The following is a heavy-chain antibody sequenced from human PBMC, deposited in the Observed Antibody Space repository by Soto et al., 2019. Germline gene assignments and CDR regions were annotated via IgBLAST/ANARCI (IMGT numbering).Heavy chain of an antibody. D-gene: IGHD3-10*01. CDR3: TTDFYFPLWFGDTSTKY. CDR2: IKSKTDGGTT. CDR1: GFTFSNAW. V-gene: IGHV3-15*01. J-gene: IGHJ4*02. Sequence: LRLSCAASGFTFSNAWMSWVRQAAGKGLEWVGRIKSKTDGGTTDYAAPVKGRFTISRDDSKNTLYLQMNSLKTEDTAVYYCTTDFYFPLWFGDTSTKYWGQGTLVTVSS.